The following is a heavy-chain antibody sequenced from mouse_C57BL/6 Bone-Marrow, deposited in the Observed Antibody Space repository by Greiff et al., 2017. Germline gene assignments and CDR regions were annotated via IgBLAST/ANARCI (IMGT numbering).Heavy chain of an antibody. Sequence: VQLQQSGPGLVQPSQSLSITCTVSGFSLTSYGVHWVRQSPGKGLEWLGVIWRGGSTDYNAAFISRLSISQDNSKSQVFLKMSRLQAEDTAVYYCARMNCGNYEYFDVWGTGTTVTVSS. CDR2: IWRGGST. V-gene: IGHV2-2*01. CDR3: ARMNCGNYEYFDV. D-gene: IGHD2-1*01. CDR1: GFSLTSYG. J-gene: IGHJ1*03.